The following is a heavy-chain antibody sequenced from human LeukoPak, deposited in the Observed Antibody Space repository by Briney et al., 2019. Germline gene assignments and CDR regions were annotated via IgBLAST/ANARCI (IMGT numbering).Heavy chain of an antibody. D-gene: IGHD3-10*01. V-gene: IGHV4-4*07. CDR1: GASISSYY. J-gene: IGHJ4*02. CDR2: LYISGST. CDR3: ARDLSGSLYFDF. Sequence: PSETLSLTCTVSGASISSYYYNWIRQTAGGGLEWIGRLYISGSTDYNPPLKSRVTISVDTSMNQFYLKMNSVTAADTAVYFCARDLSGSLYFDFWGPGVLVTVSS.